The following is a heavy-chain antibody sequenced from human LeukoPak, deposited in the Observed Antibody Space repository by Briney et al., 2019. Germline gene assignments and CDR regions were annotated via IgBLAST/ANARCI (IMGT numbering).Heavy chain of an antibody. D-gene: IGHD3-10*01. CDR3: ASSSMVRGVPSLGD. J-gene: IGHJ4*02. V-gene: IGHV4-38-2*02. Sequence: KSSETLSLTCTVSGYSISSGYYWGWIRQPPGKGLEWIGSIYHSGSTYYNPSLKSRVTISVDTSKNQFSLKLGSVTAADTAVYYCASSSMVRGVPSLGDWGQGTLVTVSS. CDR2: IYHSGST. CDR1: GYSISSGYY.